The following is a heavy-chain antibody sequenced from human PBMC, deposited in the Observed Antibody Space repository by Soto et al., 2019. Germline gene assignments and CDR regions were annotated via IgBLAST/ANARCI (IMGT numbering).Heavy chain of an antibody. Sequence: SETLSLTCTVSGGSISDISYCWGWIRQPPGKGLQWIGCMFYSGATYYNPSLKNRVTLSVDTSNNEFSLKLVSVTAPDTAVYYCARHKSGSDWLDPWGQGTLVTVSS. V-gene: IGHV4-39*01. D-gene: IGHD2-15*01. CDR2: MFYSGAT. CDR1: GGSISDISYC. CDR3: ARHKSGSDWLDP. J-gene: IGHJ5*02.